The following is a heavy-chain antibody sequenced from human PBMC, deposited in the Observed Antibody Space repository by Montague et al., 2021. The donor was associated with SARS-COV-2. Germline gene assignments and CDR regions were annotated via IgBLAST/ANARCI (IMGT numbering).Heavy chain of an antibody. J-gene: IGHJ4*02. CDR1: GSISGYY. CDR2: ISSSGGI. D-gene: IGHD5-12*01. Sequence: SETLSLTCTVSGSISGYYWSWTRQSAVKGLEWIGRISSSGGIDYXASLKSRVTMSLDTSKIQLSLKLSSVTAADTAVYYCARQYIGYNRRFDYWGQGALVTVSP. CDR3: ARQYIGYNRRFDY. V-gene: IGHV4-4*07.